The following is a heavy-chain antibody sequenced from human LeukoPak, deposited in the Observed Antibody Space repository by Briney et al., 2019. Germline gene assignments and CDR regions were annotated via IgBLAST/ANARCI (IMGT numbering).Heavy chain of an antibody. CDR3: ARVTASCSSTSCYRPAKFDP. CDR2: INTNSGGT. Sequence: ASVKVSCKASGYTFTGYYMHWVRQAPGQGLEWMGWINTNSGGTNYAQKFQGRVTMTRDTSISTAYMELSRLRSDDTAVYYCARVTASCSSTSCYRPAKFDPCGQGTLVTVSS. V-gene: IGHV1-2*02. D-gene: IGHD2-2*02. CDR1: GYTFTGYY. J-gene: IGHJ5*02.